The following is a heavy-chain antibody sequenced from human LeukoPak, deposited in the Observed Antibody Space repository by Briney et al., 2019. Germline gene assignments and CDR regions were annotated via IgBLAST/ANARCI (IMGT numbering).Heavy chain of an antibody. D-gene: IGHD6-13*01. J-gene: IGHJ3*02. CDR2: ISSSGSTI. CDR3: AEGYSSSWSDAFDI. V-gene: IGHV3-11*01. CDR1: GFTFSDYY. Sequence: GGSLRLSCAASGFTFSDYYMSWIRQAPGKGLEWVSYISSSGSTIYYADSVKGRFTISRDNAKNSLYLQMNSLRAEDTAVYYCAEGYSSSWSDAFDIWGQGTMVTVSS.